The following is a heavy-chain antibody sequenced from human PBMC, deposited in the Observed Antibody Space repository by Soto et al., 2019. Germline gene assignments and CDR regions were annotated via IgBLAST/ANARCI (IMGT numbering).Heavy chain of an antibody. CDR3: ARVTAVGRFDP. CDR1: GYSISCTYY. CDR2: IYQSGST. V-gene: IGHV4-38-2*01. J-gene: IGHJ5*02. D-gene: IGHD4-17*01. Sequence: PSETLSLTCAVSGYSISCTYYWGWIRQPPGKGLEWIGSIYQSGSTYYNPSLKSRVTMSVDTSRNQFSLKLTSVTAADTAVYDCARVTAVGRFDPWGQGTPVTVSS.